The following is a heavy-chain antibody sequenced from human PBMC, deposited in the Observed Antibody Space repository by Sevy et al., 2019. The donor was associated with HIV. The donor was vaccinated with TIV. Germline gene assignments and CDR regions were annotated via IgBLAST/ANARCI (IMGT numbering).Heavy chain of an antibody. CDR3: ARGYGDYTYYYYYMDV. J-gene: IGHJ6*03. Sequence: ASVKVSCKASGGTFSSYAISWVRQAPGQGLEWMGGIIPIFGTANYAQKFQGRVTITADKATSTAYMELSSLRSEDTAVYYCARGYGDYTYYYYYMDVWGKGTTVTVSS. D-gene: IGHD4-17*01. CDR2: IIPIFGTA. V-gene: IGHV1-69*06. CDR1: GGTFSSYA.